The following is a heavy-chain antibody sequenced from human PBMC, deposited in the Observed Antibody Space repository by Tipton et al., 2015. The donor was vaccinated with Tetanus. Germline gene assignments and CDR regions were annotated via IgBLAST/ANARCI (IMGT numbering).Heavy chain of an antibody. D-gene: IGHD3-3*01. CDR1: GFSFRSYA. J-gene: IGHJ4*02. CDR3: ARQPVRGEWLFAF. CDR2: ISSDNFHT. V-gene: IGHV3-30-3*01. Sequence: TASGFSFRSYALHWVRQAPGKGLEWLTVISSDNFHTYYADSVRGRFTISRDNSKNTVYLQKNSLKPEDTAVYYCARQPVRGEWLFAFWGQRTVVTVSS.